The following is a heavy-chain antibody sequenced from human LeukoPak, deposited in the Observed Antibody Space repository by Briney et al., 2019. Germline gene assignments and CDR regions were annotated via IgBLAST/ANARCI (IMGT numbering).Heavy chain of an antibody. Sequence: SETLSLTCTVSGVSISSSSYYWGWIRQPPGKGLEWIGSLYYSGSTHYNPSLKSRVTISVDTSKNQFSLKLSSVTAADTAVYYCANSANYGGNSGFFDYWGQGTLVTVSS. CDR2: LYYSGST. V-gene: IGHV4-39*01. D-gene: IGHD4-23*01. J-gene: IGHJ4*02. CDR1: GVSISSSSYY. CDR3: ANSANYGGNSGFFDY.